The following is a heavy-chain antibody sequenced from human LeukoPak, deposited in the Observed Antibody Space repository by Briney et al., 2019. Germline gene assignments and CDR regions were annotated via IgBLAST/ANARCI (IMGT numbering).Heavy chain of an antibody. Sequence: GRSLRLSCAASGFTFSSYGMHWVRQAPGKGLEWVAVISYDGSNKYYADSVKGRFTISRDNSKNTLYLQMNSLRAEDTAVYYCAKPHTRCYYYGMDVWGKGTTVTVSS. J-gene: IGHJ6*04. V-gene: IGHV3-30*18. CDR2: ISYDGSNK. CDR3: AKPHTRCYYYGMDV. CDR1: GFTFSSYG. D-gene: IGHD2-15*01.